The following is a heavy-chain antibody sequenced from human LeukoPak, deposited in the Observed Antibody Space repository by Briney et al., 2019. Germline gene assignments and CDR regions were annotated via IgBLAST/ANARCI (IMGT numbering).Heavy chain of an antibody. D-gene: IGHD2-2*01. Sequence: GGSLRLSCAASGFTFSSYGMTWVRQAPGKGLEWVSTITYSGGSTYYADSVKGRFTISRDNSQNTLYLQVNSLRAEDTAVYYCAKGLVPAAIRVVDYWGQGTLVTVSS. CDR1: GFTFSSYG. CDR3: AKGLVPAAIRVVDY. V-gene: IGHV3-23*01. CDR2: ITYSGGST. J-gene: IGHJ4*02.